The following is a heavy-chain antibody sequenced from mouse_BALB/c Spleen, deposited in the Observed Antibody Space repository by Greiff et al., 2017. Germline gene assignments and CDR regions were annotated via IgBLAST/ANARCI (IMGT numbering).Heavy chain of an antibody. J-gene: IGHJ3*01. CDR2: ISSGSSTI. CDR1: GFTFSSFG. CDR3: ARWGYETWFAY. Sequence: EVQLVESGGGLVQPGGSRKLSCAASGFTFSSFGMHWVRQAPEKGLEWVAYISSGSSTIYYADTVKGRFTISRDNPKNTLFLQMTSLRSEDTAMYYCARWGYETWFAYWGQGTLVTVAA. V-gene: IGHV5-17*02. D-gene: IGHD2-10*02.